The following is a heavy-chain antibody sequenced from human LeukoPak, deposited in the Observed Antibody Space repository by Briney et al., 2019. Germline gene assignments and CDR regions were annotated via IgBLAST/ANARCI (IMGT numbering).Heavy chain of an antibody. Sequence: GGSLRLSCAASGFTFSAYDMNWVRQAPGKGLEWVAVISYDGSNKYYADSVKGRFTISRDNSKNTLYLQMNSLRAEDTAVYYCAKAAKLYCSSTSCSYFDYWGQGTLVTVSS. CDR2: ISYDGSNK. V-gene: IGHV3-30*18. CDR3: AKAAKLYCSSTSCSYFDY. J-gene: IGHJ4*02. CDR1: GFTFSAYD. D-gene: IGHD2-2*01.